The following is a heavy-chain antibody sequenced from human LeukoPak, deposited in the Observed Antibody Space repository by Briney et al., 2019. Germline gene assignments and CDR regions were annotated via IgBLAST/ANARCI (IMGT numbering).Heavy chain of an antibody. D-gene: IGHD5-18*01. CDR1: GFTFSSYA. J-gene: IGHJ3*02. CDR3: AKIRGYSYTYRGGFDI. V-gene: IGHV3-23*01. Sequence: PGGSLRLSCAASGFTFSSYAMSWVRQAPGKGLEWVSGISVSGGSTSYADSVKGRFTISRDNSKNTLYLQMNSLRAEETAVYYCAKIRGYSYTYRGGFDIWGQGTMVTVSS. CDR2: ISVSGGST.